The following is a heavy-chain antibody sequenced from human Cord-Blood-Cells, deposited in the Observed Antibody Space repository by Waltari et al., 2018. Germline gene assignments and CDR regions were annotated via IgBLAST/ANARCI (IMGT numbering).Heavy chain of an antibody. V-gene: IGHV4-39*01. J-gene: IGHJ4*02. CDR3: ARHLDRAAAGIDY. Sequence: QLQLQESGPGLVKPWETLSLTCTVSGCSITSSIYTWGWIRQPPGKGLGWIGCINYSGSTYYNPSLKSIVTISVDTSKNQFSLKLSSVTAADTAVYYCARHLDRAAAGIDYWGQGTLVTVSS. CDR2: INYSGST. CDR1: GCSITSSIYT. D-gene: IGHD6-13*01.